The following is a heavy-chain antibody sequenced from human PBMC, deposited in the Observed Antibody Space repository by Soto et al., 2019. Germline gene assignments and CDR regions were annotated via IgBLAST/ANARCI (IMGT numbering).Heavy chain of an antibody. V-gene: IGHV4-39*07. CDR2: INHSGST. J-gene: IGHJ6*02. CDR3: ARAAGYYYYYGMDV. CDR1: GGSISSTAYY. D-gene: IGHD6-13*01. Sequence: PSETLSLTCSVSGGSISSTAYYWSWIRQPPGKGLEWIGEINHSGSTNYNPSLKSRVTISVDTSKNQFSLKLSSVTAADTAVYYCARAAGYYYYYGMDVRGQGTTVTVSS.